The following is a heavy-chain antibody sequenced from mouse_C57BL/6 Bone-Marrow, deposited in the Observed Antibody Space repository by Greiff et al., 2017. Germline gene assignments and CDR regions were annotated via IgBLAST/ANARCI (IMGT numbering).Heavy chain of an antibody. V-gene: IGHV1-80*01. CDR2: IYPGDGDT. CDR1: GYAFSSYW. CDR3: ARFGYYYFDY. J-gene: IGHJ2*01. Sequence: QVQLQQSGAELVKPGASVTISCKASGYAFSSYWMNWVRQRPGKGLEWIGQIYPGDGDTNYNGRFKGKATLTADKSSSTAYMQLSSLTSEDSAVYFCARFGYYYFDYWGQGTTLTVSS. D-gene: IGHD2-3*01.